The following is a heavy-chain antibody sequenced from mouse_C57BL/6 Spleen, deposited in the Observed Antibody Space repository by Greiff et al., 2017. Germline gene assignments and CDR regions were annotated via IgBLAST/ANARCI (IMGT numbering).Heavy chain of an antibody. J-gene: IGHJ3*01. CDR3: ARHSFAY. CDR1: GYTFTSYW. Sequence: QVQLQQPGAELVMPGASVKLSCKASGYTFTSYWMHWVKQRPGPGLEWIGEIDPSDSYTNYNQKFKGKSTLTVDKSSSTAYMQLSSLTSEDSAVXYCARHSFAYWGQGTLVTVSA. V-gene: IGHV1-69*01. CDR2: IDPSDSYT.